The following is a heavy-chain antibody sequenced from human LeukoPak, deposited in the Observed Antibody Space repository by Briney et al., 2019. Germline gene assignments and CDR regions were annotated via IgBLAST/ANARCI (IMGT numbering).Heavy chain of an antibody. CDR3: VSSYCSGGSCYSASGY. D-gene: IGHD2-15*01. Sequence: GGSLRLSCAASGFTFSSYWMHWVRQAPGKGLVWVSRINNDGSSTSYADSVKGRFTISRDNAKNTLYLQMNSLRARDTAVYYCVSSYCSGGSCYSASGYWGQGALVTVSS. CDR2: INNDGSST. V-gene: IGHV3-74*01. J-gene: IGHJ4*02. CDR1: GFTFSSYW.